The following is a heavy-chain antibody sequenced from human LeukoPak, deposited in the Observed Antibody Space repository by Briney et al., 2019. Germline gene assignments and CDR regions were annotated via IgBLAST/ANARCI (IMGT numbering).Heavy chain of an antibody. V-gene: IGHV3-30*03. CDR2: ISYDGSKK. CDR3: AGAYESSGYYVYAFDT. D-gene: IGHD3-22*01. J-gene: IGHJ3*02. Sequence: GGFLRTPLSAFGFPFNRFGLHWGRQGPGKGLESGPVISYDGSKKYYADSVKGRFTISRDNSKNTLYLQMNSLRAEDTAVYYCAGAYESSGYYVYAFDTWGQGTMVTVSS. CDR1: GFPFNRFG.